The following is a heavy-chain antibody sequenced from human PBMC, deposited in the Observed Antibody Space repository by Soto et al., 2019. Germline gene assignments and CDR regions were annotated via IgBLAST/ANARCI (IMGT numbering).Heavy chain of an antibody. D-gene: IGHD2-8*01. J-gene: IGHJ5*02. Sequence: QVQLLQSGAELREPGSSVRVSCTPSGGTFVSSAFAWVRQAPGGKIEWMGGIIPILGSTKYAEKFLGRLTIRADDSSRTAYLELSSLTFDDTAVYFCAKKNPHGDSNKACFDPWGQGTLVSVST. CDR3: AKKNPHGDSNKACFDP. V-gene: IGHV1-69*01. CDR1: GGTFVSSA. CDR2: IIPILGST.